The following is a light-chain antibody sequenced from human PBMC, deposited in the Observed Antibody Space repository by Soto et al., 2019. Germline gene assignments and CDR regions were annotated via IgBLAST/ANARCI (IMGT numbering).Light chain of an antibody. CDR1: QSVSSNY. J-gene: IGKJ3*01. CDR3: QQYGSSPFT. Sequence: EIVLTQSPGTLSLSPGERATLSCRASQSVSSNYLTWYQQKPGQAPRLLIYGASSRATGIQDRVSGSGSGTAFTITISRLEPEDFAVYYCQQYGSSPFTFGPGTKVDIK. CDR2: GAS. V-gene: IGKV3-20*01.